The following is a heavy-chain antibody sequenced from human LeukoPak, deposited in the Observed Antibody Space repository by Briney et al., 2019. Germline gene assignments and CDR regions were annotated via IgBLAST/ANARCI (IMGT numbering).Heavy chain of an antibody. Sequence: SETLSLTCTVSGGSISSYYWSWIRQPPGKGLEWIGYIYYSGSTNYNPSLKSRVTISVDTSKNQFSLKLSSVTAADTAVYYCARQSSVWLGEPSYYFDYWGQGTLVTVSS. V-gene: IGHV4-59*08. CDR1: GGSISSYY. D-gene: IGHD3-10*01. CDR3: ARQSSVWLGEPSYYFDY. CDR2: IYYSGST. J-gene: IGHJ4*02.